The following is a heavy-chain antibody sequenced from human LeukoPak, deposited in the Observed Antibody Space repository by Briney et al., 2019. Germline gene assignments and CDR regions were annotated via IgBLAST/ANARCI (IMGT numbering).Heavy chain of an antibody. Sequence: ASVKVSCKASGYTFTGYYMHWVRQAPGQGLEWMGWINPNSGGTNYAQKFQGRVTMTRDTSISTAYMELSRLRSDDTAVYYCARCGGIAAHRNNWFDPWGQGTLVTVSS. D-gene: IGHD6-13*01. CDR1: GYTFTGYY. V-gene: IGHV1-2*02. J-gene: IGHJ5*02. CDR2: INPNSGGT. CDR3: ARCGGIAAHRNNWFDP.